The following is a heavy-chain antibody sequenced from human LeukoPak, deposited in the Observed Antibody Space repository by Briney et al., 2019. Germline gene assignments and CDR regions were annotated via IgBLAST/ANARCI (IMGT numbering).Heavy chain of an antibody. CDR1: GGSISSGFYY. Sequence: PSQTLSLTCTVSGGSISSGFYYWSWIRQPAGKGLEWIRRIYTSGSTKYSSSLKSRVTMSMDTSKNQFSLNLSSVTAADRALYYCASTASNGGAFDIWGQGTVVTVSS. D-gene: IGHD3-22*01. CDR2: IYTSGST. CDR3: ASTASNGGAFDI. V-gene: IGHV4-61*02. J-gene: IGHJ3*02.